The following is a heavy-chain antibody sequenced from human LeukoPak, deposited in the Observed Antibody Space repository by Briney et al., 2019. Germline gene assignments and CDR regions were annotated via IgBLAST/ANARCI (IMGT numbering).Heavy chain of an antibody. V-gene: IGHV1-2*02. CDR1: GYTFTGYY. CDR2: INPNSGGT. J-gene: IGHJ4*02. D-gene: IGHD7-27*01. Sequence: ASVKVSCKASGYTFTGYYMHWVRQAPGQGLEWMGWINPNSGGTSSAQKFQDRVTMTRDTSISTAYMELSRLRSDDTAVYYCAREALLGTKDFDYWGQGTLVTVSS. CDR3: AREALLGTKDFDY.